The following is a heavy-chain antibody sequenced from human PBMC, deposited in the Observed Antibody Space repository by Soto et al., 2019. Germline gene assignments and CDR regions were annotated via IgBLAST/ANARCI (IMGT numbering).Heavy chain of an antibody. D-gene: IGHD1-20*01. CDR2: ISGSGSST. V-gene: IGHV3-23*01. CDR1: EFTFSSFA. J-gene: IGHJ4*02. CDR3: AKHIIGYKRPLDF. Sequence: GSLILSCAASEFTFSSFAMSWVRQAPGKGLEWVSTISGSGSSTYYADSVTGRFTISRDNSKNIVYLQMNSLRAEDTAIYYCAKHIIGYKRPLDFWGQGILVTVSS.